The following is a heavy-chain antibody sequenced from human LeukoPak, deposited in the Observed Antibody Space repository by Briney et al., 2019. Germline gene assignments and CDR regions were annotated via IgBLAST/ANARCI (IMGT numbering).Heavy chain of an antibody. J-gene: IGHJ4*02. V-gene: IGHV1-18*01. Sequence: ASVTVSFKASGYTFTSYGISWVRQAPGQGLEWMGWISAYNGNTNYAQKLQGRVTMTTDTSTSTAYMELRSLRSDDTAVYYCARASYCSGGSCYSDYWGQGTLVTVSS. CDR2: ISAYNGNT. D-gene: IGHD2-15*01. CDR3: ARASYCSGGSCYSDY. CDR1: GYTFTSYG.